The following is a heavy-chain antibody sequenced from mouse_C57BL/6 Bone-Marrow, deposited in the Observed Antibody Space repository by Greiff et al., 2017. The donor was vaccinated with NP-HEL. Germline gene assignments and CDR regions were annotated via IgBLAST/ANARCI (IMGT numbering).Heavy chain of an antibody. D-gene: IGHD1-1*01. CDR1: GFTFSDYY. Sequence: EVQLVESGGGLVQPGGSLKLSCAASGFTFSDYYMYWVRQTPEKRLEWVAYISNGGGSTYYPDTVKGRFPISRDNAKNTLYLQMSRLKSEDTAMYYCARLRYYGSWVYFDYWGQGTTLTVSS. J-gene: IGHJ2*01. V-gene: IGHV5-12*01. CDR2: ISNGGGST. CDR3: ARLRYYGSWVYFDY.